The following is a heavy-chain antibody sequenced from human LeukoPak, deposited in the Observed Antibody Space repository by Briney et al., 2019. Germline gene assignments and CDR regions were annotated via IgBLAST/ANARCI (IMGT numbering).Heavy chain of an antibody. D-gene: IGHD4-11*01. J-gene: IGHJ4*02. CDR1: GFTFSSYG. V-gene: IGHV3-30*18. Sequence: PGGSLRLSCAASGFTFSSYGMHWVRQAPGKGLEWVAVILYVESNKYFADSVKGRFTISRDNPKNTLYLQMNSLRPEDTAVYYCAKSTTVTTQQRGYFDYWGQGTLVTVSS. CDR3: AKSTTVTTQQRGYFDY. CDR2: ILYVESNK.